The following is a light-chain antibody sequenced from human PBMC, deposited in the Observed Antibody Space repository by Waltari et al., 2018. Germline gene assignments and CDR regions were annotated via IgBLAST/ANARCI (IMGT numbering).Light chain of an antibody. V-gene: IGKV3-15*01. CDR2: GAS. CDR1: QSVSRH. Sequence: EIVMTQSPVTLSVSPGERATLPCRASQSVSRHLAWYQQKPGQAPRLLIYGASTGATGIPARFSGSGSGTEFTLTISSLQSEDFAIYYCQQYYNWPRTFGQGTTVEIK. J-gene: IGKJ1*01. CDR3: QQYYNWPRT.